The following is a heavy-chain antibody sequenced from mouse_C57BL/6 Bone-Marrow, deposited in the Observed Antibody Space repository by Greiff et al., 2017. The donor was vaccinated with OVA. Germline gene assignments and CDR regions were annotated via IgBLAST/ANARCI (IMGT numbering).Heavy chain of an antibody. CDR3: ARDLYYYGSSPWFAY. D-gene: IGHD1-1*01. CDR1: GFTFSIYA. J-gene: IGHJ3*01. V-gene: IGHV5-4*01. Sequence: EVMLVESGGGLVKPVGSLKLSCAASGFTFSIYAMSWVRQTPEKRLEWVATISDGGSYTYYPDNVKGRFTISRDNAKNNLYLQMSHLKSEDTAMYYCARDLYYYGSSPWFAYWGQGTLVTVSA. CDR2: ISDGGSYT.